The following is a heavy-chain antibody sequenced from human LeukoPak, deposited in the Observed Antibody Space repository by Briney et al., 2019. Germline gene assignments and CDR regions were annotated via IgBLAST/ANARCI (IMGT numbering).Heavy chain of an antibody. V-gene: IGHV3-30*02. D-gene: IGHD2-2*01. CDR3: ANIGYCSSTSCRDAFDI. CDR1: GFTFDSYS. J-gene: IGHJ3*02. CDR2: IRYDGSNK. Sequence: GGSLRLSCAASGFTFDSYSTNWVRQAPGKGLEWVAFIRYDGSNKYYADSVKGRFTISRDNSKNTLYLQMNSLRAEDTAVYYCANIGYCSSTSCRDAFDIWGQGTMVTVSS.